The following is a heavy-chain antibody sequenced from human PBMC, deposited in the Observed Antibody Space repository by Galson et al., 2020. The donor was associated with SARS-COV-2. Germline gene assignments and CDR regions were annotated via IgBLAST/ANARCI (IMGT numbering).Heavy chain of an antibody. CDR1: GFTFSSYS. V-gene: IGHV3-21*01. D-gene: IGHD3-22*01. J-gene: IGHJ3*02. CDR3: ARDEFPDYYDSSGYYGQTIADAFDI. CDR2: ISSSSSYI. Sequence: GGSLRLSCAASGFTFSSYSMNWVRQAPGKGLEWVSSISSSSSYIYYAASVKGRFTISRDNAKNSLYLQMNSLRAEDTAVYYCARDEFPDYYDSSGYYGQTIADAFDIWGQGTMVTVSS.